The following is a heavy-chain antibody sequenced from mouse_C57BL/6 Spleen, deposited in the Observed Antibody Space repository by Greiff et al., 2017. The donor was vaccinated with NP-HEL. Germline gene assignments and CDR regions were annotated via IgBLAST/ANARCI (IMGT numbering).Heavy chain of an antibody. CDR2: IYPGGGYT. CDR3: ARGDYGSSPYYFDY. J-gene: IGHJ2*01. CDR1: GYTFTNYW. V-gene: IGHV1-63*01. D-gene: IGHD1-1*01. Sequence: QVQLQQSGAELVRPGTSVKMSCKASGYTFTNYWIGWAKQRPGHGLEWIGDIYPGGGYTNYNEKFKGKATLTADKSSSTAHMQFSSLTSEDSAIYYCARGDYGSSPYYFDYWGQGTTLTVSS.